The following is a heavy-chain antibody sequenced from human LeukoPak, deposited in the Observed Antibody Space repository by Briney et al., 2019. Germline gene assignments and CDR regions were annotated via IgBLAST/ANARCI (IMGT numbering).Heavy chain of an antibody. J-gene: IGHJ4*02. V-gene: IGHV3-53*01. CDR3: AKAGIDMITFGGLFDY. D-gene: IGHD3-16*01. Sequence: GGSLRLSCAASGFTVSSNYMSWVRQAPGKGLEWVSIIYSGGSTFYADSVKGRFTISRDNSKNTLYLQMNSLRAEDTAVYYCAKAGIDMITFGGLFDYWGQGTLVTVSS. CDR1: GFTVSSNY. CDR2: IYSGGST.